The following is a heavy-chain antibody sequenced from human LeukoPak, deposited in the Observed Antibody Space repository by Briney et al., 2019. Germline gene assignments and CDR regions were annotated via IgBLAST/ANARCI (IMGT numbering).Heavy chain of an antibody. V-gene: IGHV3-23*01. CDR3: ATEVPNYDFWSGNADY. CDR1: GFAFGSEA. Sequence: GGSLRLSCAVSGFAFGSEAMSWVRQSPARGLEWVASISPGGGTTYYADYVKGRFTISRDNSKNTLYLQMNSLRAEDTAVYYCATEVPNYDFWSGNADYWGQGTLVTVSS. CDR2: ISPGGGTT. D-gene: IGHD3-3*01. J-gene: IGHJ4*02.